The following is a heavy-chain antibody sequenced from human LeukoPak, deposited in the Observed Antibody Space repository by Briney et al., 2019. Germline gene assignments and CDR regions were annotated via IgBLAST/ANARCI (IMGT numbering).Heavy chain of an antibody. V-gene: IGHV4-4*07. D-gene: IGHD3-22*01. CDR3: ARSARYYYDSSGYYLYWYFDL. CDR1: GGSISSYY. J-gene: IGHJ2*01. CDR2: IYSSGGT. Sequence: PSETLSLTCTVSGGSISSYYWSWIRQPAGKGLEWIGRIYSSGGTNYNPALKSRVSMSVDTSKNQFSLKLSSVTAADTAVYYCARSARYYYDSSGYYLYWYFDLWGRGTLVTVSS.